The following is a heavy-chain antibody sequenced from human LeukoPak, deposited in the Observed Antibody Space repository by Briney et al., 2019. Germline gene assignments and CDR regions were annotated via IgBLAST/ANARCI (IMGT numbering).Heavy chain of an antibody. CDR3: VKDRYYDSSGSPFDY. Sequence: PGGSLRLSCAASGFTFDDYAMHWVRQAPGKGLEWVSGINWNSGSRGYADSVKGRFTISRDNAKNSLYLQMNSLRAEDTAFYYCVKDRYYDSSGSPFDYWGQGTLVTVSS. CDR1: GFTFDDYA. J-gene: IGHJ4*02. D-gene: IGHD3-22*01. CDR2: INWNSGSR. V-gene: IGHV3-9*01.